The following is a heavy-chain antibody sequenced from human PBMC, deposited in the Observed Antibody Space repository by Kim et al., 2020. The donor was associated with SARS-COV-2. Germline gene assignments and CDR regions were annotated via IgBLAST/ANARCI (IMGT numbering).Heavy chain of an antibody. V-gene: IGHV1-24*01. D-gene: IGHD3-10*01. CDR2: FDPEDGET. Sequence: ASVKVSCKVSGYTLTELSMHWVRQAPGKGLEWMGGFDPEDGETIYAQKFQGRITMTEDTSTDTAYMELSSLRSEDTAVYYCATAVGVTITRVALDIWGQGTMVTVSS. J-gene: IGHJ3*02. CDR1: GYTLTELS. CDR3: ATAVGVTITRVALDI.